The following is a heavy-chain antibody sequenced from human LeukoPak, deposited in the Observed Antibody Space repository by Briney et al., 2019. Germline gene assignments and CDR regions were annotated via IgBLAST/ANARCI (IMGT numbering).Heavy chain of an antibody. Sequence: SETLSLTCAVYGWSFSGYYWSWIRQPPGKGLEWIGDIYYSGSTNYNPSLKSRVTISVDTSKNQFYLKLSSVTAADTAVYYCARVALRYFDWLLPPFYYMDVWGKGTTVTISS. V-gene: IGHV4-59*01. J-gene: IGHJ6*03. CDR2: IYYSGST. CDR3: ARVALRYFDWLLPPFYYMDV. D-gene: IGHD3-9*01. CDR1: GWSFSGYY.